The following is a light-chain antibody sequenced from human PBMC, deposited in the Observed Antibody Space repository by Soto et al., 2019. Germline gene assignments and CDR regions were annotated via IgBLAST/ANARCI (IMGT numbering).Light chain of an antibody. CDR1: SSNIGDNY. CDR2: DNN. CDR3: GAWDSSLSSGV. Sequence: QSVLMQPPSVSAAPGQKVTISCSGRSSNIGDNYVSWYQQLPGTAPKLLIYDNNMRPSGIPDRFSGSRSGTSATLDIAGLQTGDEADYYCGAWDSSLSSGVFGGGTKLTVL. J-gene: IGLJ3*02. V-gene: IGLV1-51*01.